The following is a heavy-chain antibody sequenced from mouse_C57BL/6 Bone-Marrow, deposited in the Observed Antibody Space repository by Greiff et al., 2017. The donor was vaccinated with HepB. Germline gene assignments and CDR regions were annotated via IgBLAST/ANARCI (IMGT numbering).Heavy chain of an antibody. CDR1: GYTFTSYG. D-gene: IGHD1-1*01. CDR2: IYPRSGNT. J-gene: IGHJ4*01. Sequence: QVQLKQSGAELARPGASVKLSCKASGYTFTSYGLSWVKQRTGQGLEWIGEIYPRSGNTYYNEKFKGKATLTADKSSSTAYMELRSLTSEDSAVYFCARRAYYGSSSYAMDYWGQGTSVTVSS. CDR3: ARRAYYGSSSYAMDY. V-gene: IGHV1-81*01.